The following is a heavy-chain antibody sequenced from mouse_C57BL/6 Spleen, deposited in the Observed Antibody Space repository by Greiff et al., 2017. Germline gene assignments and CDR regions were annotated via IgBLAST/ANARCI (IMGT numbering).Heavy chain of an antibody. J-gene: IGHJ3*01. CDR3: ARLDDGSSYGGVFAY. Sequence: EVQLQQSGPELVKPGASVKISCKASGYTFTDYYMNWVKQSHGKSLEWIGDINPNNGGTSYNQKFKGKATLTVDKSSRTAYMELRSLTSEDSAVYYCARLDDGSSYGGVFAYWGQGTLVTVSA. CDR1: GYTFTDYY. V-gene: IGHV1-26*01. CDR2: INPNNGGT. D-gene: IGHD1-1*01.